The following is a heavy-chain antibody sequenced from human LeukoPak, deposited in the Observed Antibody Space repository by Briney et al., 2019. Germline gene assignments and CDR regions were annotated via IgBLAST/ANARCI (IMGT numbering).Heavy chain of an antibody. CDR1: GGSISSYY. V-gene: IGHV4-59*01. CDR3: ARVSPAVGAFDI. J-gene: IGHJ3*02. D-gene: IGHD6-13*01. CDR2: FYYSGSS. Sequence: KPSETLSLTCTVSGGSISSYYWSWIRQPPGKGLEWIGYFYYSGSSNYNPSLKSRVTISGDTSKNQFSLKKSSVTAADTAIYYCARVSPAVGAFDIWGRGTMVTVSS.